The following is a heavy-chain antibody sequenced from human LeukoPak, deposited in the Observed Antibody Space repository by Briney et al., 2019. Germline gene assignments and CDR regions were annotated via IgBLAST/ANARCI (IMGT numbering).Heavy chain of an antibody. CDR2: ISYDGSNK. D-gene: IGHD6-13*01. J-gene: IGHJ4*02. CDR1: GFTFSSYA. CDR3: ARSSSWYGFDY. V-gene: IGHV3-30-3*01. Sequence: PGGSLRLSCAASGFTFSSYAMHWVRQAPGKGLEWVAVISYDGSNKYYADSVKGRFTISRDNSKNTLYLQMNSLRAEDTAVYYCARSSSWYGFDYWGQGTLVTVSS.